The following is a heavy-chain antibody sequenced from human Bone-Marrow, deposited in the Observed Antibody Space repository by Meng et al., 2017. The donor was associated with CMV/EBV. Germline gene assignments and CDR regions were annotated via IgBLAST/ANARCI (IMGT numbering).Heavy chain of an antibody. CDR3: ARAHQLRFSHDYYGMDV. CDR1: GYTFTGYY. J-gene: IGHJ6*02. V-gene: IGHV1-2*02. Sequence: ASVKVSCKASGYTFTGYYMHWVRQAPGQGLEWMGWINPNSGGTNYAQKFQGRVTMTRDTSISTAYMELSRLRSDDTAVYYCARAHQLRFSHDYYGMDVWGQGTTVTVSS. D-gene: IGHD1-1*01. CDR2: INPNSGGT.